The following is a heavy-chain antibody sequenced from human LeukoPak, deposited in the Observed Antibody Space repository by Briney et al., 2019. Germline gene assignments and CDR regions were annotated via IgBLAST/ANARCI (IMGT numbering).Heavy chain of an antibody. D-gene: IGHD6-19*01. V-gene: IGHV4-39*07. CDR1: GGSISSSSYY. Sequence: SETLSLTCIVSGGSISSSSYYWGWIRQPPGKGLEWIGSIYYSGSTYYNPSLKSRVTISVDTSKNQFSLKLSSVTAADTAVYYCARVGTVAVAGIFDYWGQGTLVTVSS. CDR2: IYYSGST. CDR3: ARVGTVAVAGIFDY. J-gene: IGHJ4*02.